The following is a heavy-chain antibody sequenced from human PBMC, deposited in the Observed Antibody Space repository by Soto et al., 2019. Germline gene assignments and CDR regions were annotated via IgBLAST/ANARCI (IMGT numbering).Heavy chain of an antibody. CDR1: GGSITTGGRY. J-gene: IGHJ3*02. D-gene: IGHD1-1*01. CDR3: AQALVFTGGDGFDS. V-gene: IGHV4-31*02. CDR2: IYYSGNT. Sequence: QVRLQEWGPGLVKPSQTLSLKCSVSGGSITTGGRYWSWIRQLPGKGLEWIGDIYYSGNTYYNASLKSRVTISVEAAQNQFSLKLSSVTAADTAVYDCAQALVFTGGDGFDSWGKGRLVTVSS.